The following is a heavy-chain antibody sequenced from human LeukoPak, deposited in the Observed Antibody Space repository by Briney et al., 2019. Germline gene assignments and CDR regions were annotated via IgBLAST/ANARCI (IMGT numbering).Heavy chain of an antibody. CDR2: IHYAGST. CDR3: ARYWGTYDNSGAYFDY. V-gene: IGHV4-39*01. D-gene: IGHD3-22*01. J-gene: IGHJ4*02. Sequence: SETLSLTCTFSGDSLSSSSYYWVWLRHPPGKGLEWIATIHYAGSTYYITSLKSRVTISVDTSKNQFSLKLSSVSAADTAMYYCARYWGTYDNSGAYFDYWGQGTLVTVSS. CDR1: GDSLSSSSYY.